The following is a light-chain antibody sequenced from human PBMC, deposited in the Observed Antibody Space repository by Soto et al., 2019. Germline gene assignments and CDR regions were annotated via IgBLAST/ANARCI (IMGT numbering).Light chain of an antibody. CDR3: RQHDSYPIT. V-gene: IGKV1-9*01. J-gene: IGKJ5*01. CDR1: QGISNF. Sequence: DIQLTQSPFFLSASVGDRVSITCRASQGISNFLVWYQQKPGRAPKSLIYAASTLQSGVPSRFSGSGSGTEFTLTISSLQPEDSATYYCRQHDSYPITFGQGTRLDI. CDR2: AAS.